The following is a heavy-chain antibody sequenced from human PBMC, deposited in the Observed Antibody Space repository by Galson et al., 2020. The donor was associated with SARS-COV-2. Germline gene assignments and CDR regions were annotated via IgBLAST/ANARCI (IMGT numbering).Heavy chain of an antibody. CDR1: GFTFSSYW. CDR3: ARAPLGPYCGGDY. V-gene: IGHV3-7*01. J-gene: IGHJ4*02. CDR2: IKQDGSEK. Sequence: GESLKISCAASGFTFSSYWMSWVRQAPGKGLEWVANIKQDGSEKYYVDSVKGRFTISRDNAKNSLYLQMNSLRAEDTAVYYCARAPLGPYCGGDYWGQGTLVTVSS. D-gene: IGHD2-21*01.